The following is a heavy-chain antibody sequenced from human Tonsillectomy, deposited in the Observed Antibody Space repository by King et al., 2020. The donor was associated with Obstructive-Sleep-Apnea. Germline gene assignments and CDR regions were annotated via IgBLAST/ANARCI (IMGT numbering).Heavy chain of an antibody. CDR2: IYHSGTT. J-gene: IGHJ4*02. CDR3: ARTTYGDYALDY. V-gene: IGHV4-4*02. D-gene: IGHD4-17*01. Sequence: VQLQESGPGLVKPSGTLSLTCAVSGGSIINTNWWTWVRQPPGQGLEFIGQIYHSGTTHSNPPLRSRVTLSVDKSKNQFSLQLRFLTAADTAVYYCARTTYGDYALDYWGQGTLVTVSS. CDR1: GGSIINTNW.